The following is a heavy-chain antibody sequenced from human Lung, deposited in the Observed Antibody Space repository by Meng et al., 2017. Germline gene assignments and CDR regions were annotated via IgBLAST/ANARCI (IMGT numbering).Heavy chain of an antibody. V-gene: IGHV3-23*01. D-gene: IGHD2-15*01. J-gene: IGHJ4*02. CDR3: ARDCCSEIGPIDY. CDR1: GFTFSNHG. CDR2: ISNNGDT. Sequence: GGSLRLSCRTSGFTFSNHGMSWVRQAPGKGLEWVATISNNGDTHYADSMMGRFIISRDDSKNTLYLQVSSLRAEDTAVYYCARDCCSEIGPIDYWGQGTLVTVSS.